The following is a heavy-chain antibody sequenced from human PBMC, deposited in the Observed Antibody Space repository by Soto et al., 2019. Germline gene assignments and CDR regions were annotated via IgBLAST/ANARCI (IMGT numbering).Heavy chain of an antibody. D-gene: IGHD3-10*01. J-gene: IGHJ3*01. CDR3: ARIKVVRGVIITDAFDV. V-gene: IGHV2-5*02. CDR2: IYWDDDK. Sequence: QITLKESGRTLVKPTQTLTLTCSFSGFSLRANGVGVGWIRQPPGKALECLARIYWDDDKRYSPSLQSRLSITKDTSRNQVVLTMTNMDPVDTGTYYCARIKVVRGVIITDAFDVWGQGTVVTVTS. CDR1: GFSLRANGVG.